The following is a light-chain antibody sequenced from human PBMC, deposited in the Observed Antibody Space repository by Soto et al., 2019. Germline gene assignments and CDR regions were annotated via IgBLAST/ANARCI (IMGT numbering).Light chain of an antibody. V-gene: IGKV3-15*01. Sequence: EIVMTQSPATLSVSPGERATLSCRASQSVSSNLAWYQQKPGQAPRLLIYGASTRATGIPARFSGSGSRTEFTLTISSLQSEDFAVYYCRQYNNWPRTFGQGPKVEIK. CDR3: RQYNNWPRT. CDR1: QSVSSN. J-gene: IGKJ1*01. CDR2: GAS.